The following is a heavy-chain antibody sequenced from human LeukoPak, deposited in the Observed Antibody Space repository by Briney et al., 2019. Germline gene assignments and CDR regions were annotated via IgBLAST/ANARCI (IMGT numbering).Heavy chain of an antibody. CDR2: INHSGST. Sequence: PSQTLSLTCTVSGGSISSGGYYWSWIRQPPGKGLEWIGEINHSGSTNYNPSLKSRVTISVDTSKNQFSLKLSSVTAADTAVYYCAGIEGGDDYGDYDAFDIWGQGTMVTVSS. D-gene: IGHD4-17*01. V-gene: IGHV4-30-2*01. CDR1: GGSISSGGYY. J-gene: IGHJ3*02. CDR3: AGIEGGDDYGDYDAFDI.